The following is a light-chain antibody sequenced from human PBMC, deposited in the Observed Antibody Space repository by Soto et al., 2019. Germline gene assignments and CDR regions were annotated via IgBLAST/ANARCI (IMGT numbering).Light chain of an antibody. CDR2: GAS. V-gene: IGKV3-20*01. J-gene: IGKJ5*01. Sequence: ETMLTQSPATLSASPGERVTPSCRATQSVTYNLAWYQQKPGQAPRLLIYGASSRATGIPDRFSGSGSGTDFTLTISRLEPEDFAVYYCQQYGSSPTTFGQGTRLENK. CDR1: QSVTYN. CDR3: QQYGSSPTT.